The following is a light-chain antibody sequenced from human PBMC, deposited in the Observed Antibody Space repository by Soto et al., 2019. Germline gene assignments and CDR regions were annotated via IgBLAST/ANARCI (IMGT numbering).Light chain of an antibody. J-gene: IGKJ2*01. Sequence: EIVLMQSPSTLSLSPGERATLSCRASQSVSSTFLSWYQQKPGQAPRLLILDASSRATGIPDRFSGSGSGTDFTLTISRLEPEDFAVYFCQQYGNSPYTFGQGTKLEI. V-gene: IGKV3-20*01. CDR1: QSVSSTF. CDR2: DAS. CDR3: QQYGNSPYT.